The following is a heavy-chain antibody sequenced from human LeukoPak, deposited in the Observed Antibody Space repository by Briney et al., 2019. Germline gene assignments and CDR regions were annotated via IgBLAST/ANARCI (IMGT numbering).Heavy chain of an antibody. D-gene: IGHD2-8*01. CDR1: GYTFTSYY. V-gene: IGHV1-46*01. CDR3: ARDMLAVPSNWFDP. J-gene: IGHJ5*02. Sequence: ASVKVSCKASGYTFTSYYIHWVRQAPGQGLEWMGEINPSGGGTSYAQKFQGRVTMTRDTSTSTVYMDLRSLRSEDTAVYFCARDMLAVPSNWFDPWGQGTLVTVSS. CDR2: INPSGGGT.